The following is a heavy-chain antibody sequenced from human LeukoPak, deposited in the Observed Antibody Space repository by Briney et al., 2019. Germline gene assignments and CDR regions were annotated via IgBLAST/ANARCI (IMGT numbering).Heavy chain of an antibody. D-gene: IGHD4-11*01. V-gene: IGHV3-21*01. CDR1: GFTFITYA. CDR2: ISTTSSNK. CDR3: ASYSIPGAYV. Sequence: GGPLNPPCAAPGFTFITYAMTGAGKPPGKGLEWVSSISTTSSNKYYADSVKGRFTISRDNAKNSLYLQMNSLRVEDAAVYYCASYSIPGAYVWGQGTTVTVSS. J-gene: IGHJ6*02.